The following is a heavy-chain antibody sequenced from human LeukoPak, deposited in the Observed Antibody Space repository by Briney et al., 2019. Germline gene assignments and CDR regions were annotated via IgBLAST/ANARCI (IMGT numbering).Heavy chain of an antibody. CDR1: GYTFTSYY. J-gene: IGHJ4*02. D-gene: IGHD6-6*01. CDR2: INPSGGST. CDR3: ARVVSIAARGHGDFDY. V-gene: IGHV1-46*01. Sequence: ASVKVSCKASGYTFTSYYMHWVRQAPGQGLEWMGIINPSGGSTSYAQKFQGRVTMTRDTSTSTVYMELSSLRSEDTAVYYCARVVSIAARGHGDFDYWGQGTLVTVSS.